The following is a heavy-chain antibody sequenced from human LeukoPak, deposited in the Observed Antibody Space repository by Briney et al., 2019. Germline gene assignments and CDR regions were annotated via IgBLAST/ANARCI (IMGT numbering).Heavy chain of an antibody. CDR3: ARAEAGYSSSWYLV. CDR2: ISAYNGNT. CDR1: GYTFTSYG. Sequence: ASVKVSCKASGYTFTSYGISWVRQAPGQGLEWMGWISAYNGNTNYAQKLQGRVTMTTDTSTSTAYMELRSLRPDDTAVYYCARAEAGYSSSWYLVWGQGTLVTVSS. D-gene: IGHD6-13*01. V-gene: IGHV1-18*01. J-gene: IGHJ4*02.